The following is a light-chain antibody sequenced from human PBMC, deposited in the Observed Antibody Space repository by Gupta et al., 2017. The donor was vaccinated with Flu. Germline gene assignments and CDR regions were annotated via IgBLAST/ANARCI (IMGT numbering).Light chain of an antibody. V-gene: IGKV1-12*01. CDR2: DAS. J-gene: IGKJ4*01. CDR1: QDIYRG. CDR3: QQTHTFPLT. Sequence: DVQMTQSPSSVSASVGDRVSLTCRASQDIYRGLAWYQQKAGKAPELLICDASTLQSGVPSRFSGIGSGTEFTLTISSLQPEDYATYYCQQTHTFPLTFGRGTKVEI.